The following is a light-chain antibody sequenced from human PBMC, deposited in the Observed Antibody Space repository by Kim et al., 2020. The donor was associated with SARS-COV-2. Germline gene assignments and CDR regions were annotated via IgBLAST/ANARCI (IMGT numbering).Light chain of an antibody. V-gene: IGLV1-47*01. J-gene: IGLJ2*01. CDR1: SSNIGSNY. Sequence: GQRVTISCSGSSSNIGSNYVYWYQQLPGTAPKLLTYRNNQRPSGVPDRFSGSKSGTSASLAISGLRSEDEADYYCAAWDDSLSAVVFGGGTQLTVL. CDR3: AAWDDSLSAVV. CDR2: RNN.